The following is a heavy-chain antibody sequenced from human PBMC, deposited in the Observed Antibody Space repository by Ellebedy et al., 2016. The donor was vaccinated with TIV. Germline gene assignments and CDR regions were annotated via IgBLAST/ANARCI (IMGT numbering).Heavy chain of an antibody. CDR1: GFTFSDYY. D-gene: IGHD3-22*01. CDR2: ISSSGSYT. V-gene: IGHV3-11*06. Sequence: PGGSLRLSCAASGFTFSDYYMSWIRQAPGKGLEWVSYISSSGSYTNYADSVKGRFTISRDNAKNSLYLQMNSLRAEDTAVYYCATDRGWAFDYWGQGTLVTVSS. CDR3: ATDRGWAFDY. J-gene: IGHJ4*02.